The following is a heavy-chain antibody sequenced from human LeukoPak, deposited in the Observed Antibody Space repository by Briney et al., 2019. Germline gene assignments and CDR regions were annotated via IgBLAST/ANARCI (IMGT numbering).Heavy chain of an antibody. CDR2: INHSGST. CDR3: ARGTRGVVVPAAIGRQRGGYFDY. D-gene: IGHD2-2*01. Sequence: PSETLSLTCAVYGGSFSGYYWSWIRQPPGKGLEWIGEINHSGSTNYNPSLKSRVTISVDTSKNQFSLKLSSVTAADTAVYYCARGTRGVVVPAAIGRQRGGYFDYWGQGTLVTVSS. V-gene: IGHV4-34*01. CDR1: GGSFSGYY. J-gene: IGHJ4*02.